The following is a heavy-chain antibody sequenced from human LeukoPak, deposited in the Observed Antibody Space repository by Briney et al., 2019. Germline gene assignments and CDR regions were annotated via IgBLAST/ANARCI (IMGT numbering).Heavy chain of an antibody. Sequence: GGSLRLSCAASGFTLSSYDINWVRQAPGKGLEWVSYISGSGTTIYYADSVKGRFTISRDNAKNSLYLQMNSLRAEDTAVYYCARGTQSPVSGYFDFWGQGTLVTVSS. CDR2: ISGSGTTI. V-gene: IGHV3-48*03. D-gene: IGHD3-10*01. J-gene: IGHJ4*02. CDR3: ARGTQSPVSGYFDF. CDR1: GFTLSSYD.